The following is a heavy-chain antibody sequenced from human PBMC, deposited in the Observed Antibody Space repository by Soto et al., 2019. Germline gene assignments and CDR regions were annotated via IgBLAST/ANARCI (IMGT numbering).Heavy chain of an antibody. J-gene: IGHJ4*02. D-gene: IGHD4-17*01. CDR2: ISYDGSNK. V-gene: IGHV3-30-3*01. CDR1: GFTFSSYA. CDR3: ARDGPASTLDYGDYAVYFDY. Sequence: QVQLVESGGGVVQPGRSLRLSCAASGFTFSSYAMHWVRQAPGKGLEWVAVISYDGSNKYYADSVKGRFTISRDNSKNTLYLQMNSLRAEDTAVYYCARDGPASTLDYGDYAVYFDYWGQVTLVTVSS.